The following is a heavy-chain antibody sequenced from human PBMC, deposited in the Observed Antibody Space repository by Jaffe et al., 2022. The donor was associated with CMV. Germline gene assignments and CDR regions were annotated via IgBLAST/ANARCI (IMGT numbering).Heavy chain of an antibody. J-gene: IGHJ6*03. V-gene: IGHV4-34*01. D-gene: IGHD5-12*01. CDR3: ARLPTFKGYNTLNYYYYYMDV. CDR1: GGSFSGYY. Sequence: QVQLQQWGAGLLKPSETLSLTCAVYGGSFSGYYWSWIRQPPGKGLEWIGEINHSGSTNYNPSLKSRVTISVDTSKNQFSLKLSSVTAADTAVYYCARLPTFKGYNTLNYYYYYMDVWGKGTTVTVSS. CDR2: INHSGST.